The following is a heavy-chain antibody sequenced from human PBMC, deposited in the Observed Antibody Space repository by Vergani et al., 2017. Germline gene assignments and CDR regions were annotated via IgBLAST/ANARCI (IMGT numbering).Heavy chain of an antibody. V-gene: IGHV2-5*01. CDR1: GFSLTTSGVG. D-gene: IGHD3-22*01. CDR2: IYWNDDN. CDR3: AREYRYHQDRGGSPGAFDF. Sequence: QITLKESGPTLLKPTQTLTLPCTFSGFSLTTSGVGVGWIRQPPGKALEWVALIYWNDDNRYSPSLRSRLTITKDTSKTQVVLRMTNMAPVDTGTDYCAREYRYHQDRGGSPGAFDFWGQGTMVTVSS. J-gene: IGHJ3*01.